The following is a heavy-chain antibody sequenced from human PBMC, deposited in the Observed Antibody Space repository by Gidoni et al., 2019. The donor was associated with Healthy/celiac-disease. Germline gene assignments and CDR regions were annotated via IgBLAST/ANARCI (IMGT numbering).Heavy chain of an antibody. CDR3: AKLGGFTFGGVIAQEYFQH. D-gene: IGHD3-16*02. CDR1: GFTFSSYA. J-gene: IGHJ1*01. Sequence: EVQLLESGGGLVQPGGSLRLSCAASGFTFSSYAMSWVRQAPGKGLEWVSAISGSGGSTYYADSVKGRFTISRDNSKNTLYLQMNSLRAEDTAVYYCAKLGGFTFGGVIAQEYFQHWGQGTLVTVSS. CDR2: ISGSGGST. V-gene: IGHV3-23*01.